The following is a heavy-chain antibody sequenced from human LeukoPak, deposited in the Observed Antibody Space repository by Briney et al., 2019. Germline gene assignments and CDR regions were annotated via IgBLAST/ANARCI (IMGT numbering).Heavy chain of an antibody. J-gene: IGHJ4*02. D-gene: IGHD3-3*01. CDR1: GYTFTSYY. CDR2: INPSGGST. CDR3: ASPPRYDFWSGYYKDY. Sequence: ASVKVSCKASGYTFTSYYMHWVRQAPGQGLEWMGIINPSGGSTSYAQKFQGRVTMTRDTSTSTVYMELSSLRSEDTAVYYCASPPRYDFWSGYYKDYWGQGTLVTVSS. V-gene: IGHV1-46*01.